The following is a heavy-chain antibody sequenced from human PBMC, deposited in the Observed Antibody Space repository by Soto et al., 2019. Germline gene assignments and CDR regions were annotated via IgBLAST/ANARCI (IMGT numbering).Heavy chain of an antibody. CDR1: GLSFSTSG. CDR3: ARGAQTSPIDY. V-gene: IGHV3-23*01. CDR2: ISNHGYTT. Sequence: GGSLRLSCAASGLSFSTSGMSWVRQPPGKGLEWVSSISNHGYTTYYTDSVKGRFSTSRDNSRDTLYLQMNSLRAEDTAVYYCARGAQTSPIDYWGQGTLVTV. D-gene: IGHD2-2*01. J-gene: IGHJ4*02.